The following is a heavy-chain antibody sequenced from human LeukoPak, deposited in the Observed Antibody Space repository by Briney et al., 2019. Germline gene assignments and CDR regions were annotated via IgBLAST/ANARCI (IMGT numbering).Heavy chain of an antibody. Sequence: SETLSLTRPVSVGSLRSYHWNWLRQPPATGLEWIGNIFYSGGTNYNPSLQSRVTISVDTSKKQISLKLSSVTAADTAVYYCAGRTDSPNSFDCWGQGTLVTVSS. CDR2: IFYSGGT. CDR1: VGSLRSYH. CDR3: AGRTDSPNSFDC. V-gene: IGHV4-59*08. J-gene: IGHJ4*02. D-gene: IGHD1-1*01.